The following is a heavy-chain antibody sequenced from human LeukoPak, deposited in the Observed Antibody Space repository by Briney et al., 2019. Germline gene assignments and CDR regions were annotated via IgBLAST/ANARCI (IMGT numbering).Heavy chain of an antibody. J-gene: IGHJ6*02. CDR1: GFTFSSYT. V-gene: IGHV3-21*01. Sequence: GGSLRLSCAASGFTFSSYTMNWVRQAPGKGLEWVSSISSSSSYIYYADSVKGRFTISRDNAKNSLYLQMNSLRAEDTAVYYCAKGYCSSTGCYGYYYYGMDVWGQGTTVTVPS. CDR2: ISSSSSYI. D-gene: IGHD2-2*01. CDR3: AKGYCSSTGCYGYYYYGMDV.